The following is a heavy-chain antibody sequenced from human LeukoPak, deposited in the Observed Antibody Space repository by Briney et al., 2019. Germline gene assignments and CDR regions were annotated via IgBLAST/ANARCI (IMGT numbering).Heavy chain of an antibody. D-gene: IGHD3-22*01. CDR3: ARERRDSSGYFDAFDI. CDR2: IYSGGST. J-gene: IGHJ3*02. Sequence: GGSLRLSCAASGLTVSSNYMSWVRQAPGKGLEWVSVIYSGGSTYYADSVKGRLTISRDNSKNTLYLQMNSLRAEDRAVYYCARERRDSSGYFDAFDIWGQGTMVTVSS. V-gene: IGHV3-66*01. CDR1: GLTVSSNY.